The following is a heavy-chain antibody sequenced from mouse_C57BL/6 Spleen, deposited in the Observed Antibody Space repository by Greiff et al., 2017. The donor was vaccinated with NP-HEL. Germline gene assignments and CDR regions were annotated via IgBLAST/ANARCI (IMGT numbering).Heavy chain of an antibody. V-gene: IGHV5-6*01. CDR2: ISSGGSYT. D-gene: IGHD1-1*01. CDR1: GFTFSSYG. J-gene: IGHJ2*01. Sequence: EVKLMESGGDLVKPGGSLKLSCAASGFTFSSYGMSWVRQTPDKRLEWVATISSGGSYTYYPDSVKGRFTISRDNAKNTLYLQMSSLKSEDTAMYYCARQAYYGSSLYYFDYWGQGTTLTVSS. CDR3: ARQAYYGSSLYYFDY.